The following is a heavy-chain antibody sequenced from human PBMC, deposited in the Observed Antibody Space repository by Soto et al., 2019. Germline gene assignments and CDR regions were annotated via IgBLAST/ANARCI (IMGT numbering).Heavy chain of an antibody. Sequence: QVHLVQSGAEVKEPGDSVRVSCEASGYTFTSYYIHWVRQAPGQGLEWMGWINPKFGDTTYAQDFQGRVSMTRDMSIITVYMELSRLTSDDTAIYYCARNMDYYYGPGSGNGHGFWGQGSTVTVFS. CDR1: GYTFTSYY. CDR3: ARNMDYYYGPGSGNGHGF. V-gene: IGHV1-2*02. J-gene: IGHJ6*02. CDR2: INPKFGDT. D-gene: IGHD3-10*01.